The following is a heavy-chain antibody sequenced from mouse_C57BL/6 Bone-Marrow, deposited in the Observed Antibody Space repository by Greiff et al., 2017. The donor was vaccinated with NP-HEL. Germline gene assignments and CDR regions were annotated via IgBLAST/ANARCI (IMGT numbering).Heavy chain of an antibody. Sequence: VQLQQPGAELVKPGASVKMSCKASGYTFTSYWITWVKQRPGQGLEWIGDIYPGSGSTNYNEKFKCKATLTVDTASSTAYMQLSSLTSDDSAVYYCSRKSNGDLWFAYWGQGTLVTVSA. D-gene: IGHD2-13*01. CDR2: IYPGSGST. CDR3: SRKSNGDLWFAY. J-gene: IGHJ3*01. CDR1: GYTFTSYW. V-gene: IGHV1-55*01.